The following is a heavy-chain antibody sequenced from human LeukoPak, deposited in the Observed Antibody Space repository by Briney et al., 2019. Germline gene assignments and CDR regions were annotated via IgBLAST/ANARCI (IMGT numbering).Heavy chain of an antibody. CDR1: GFTFSSYG. CDR2: ISYDGSNK. CDR3: AKQTMIAPYYFDY. J-gene: IGHJ4*02. Sequence: GGSLRLSCAASGFTFSSYGMHWVRQAPGKGLEWVAVISYDGSNKYYADSVKGRFTISRDNSKNTLYLQMNSLRAEDTAVYYCAKQTMIAPYYFDYWGQGTLVTVSS. V-gene: IGHV3-30*18. D-gene: IGHD3-22*01.